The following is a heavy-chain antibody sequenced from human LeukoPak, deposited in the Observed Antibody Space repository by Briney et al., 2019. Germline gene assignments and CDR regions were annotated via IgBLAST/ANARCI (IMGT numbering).Heavy chain of an antibody. CDR1: GGFISSHSYY. V-gene: IGHV4-39*01. D-gene: IGHD3-10*01. CDR2: MFYRGST. CDR3: ARHGDYLDGSGTYYAPFDN. J-gene: IGHJ4*02. Sequence: SETLSLTCTVSGGFISSHSYYWGWIRQPPGKGLEWSGSMFYRGSTNYNPSLKRRVTISVDTSKNQFSLRLSSVTAADTAMYYCARHGDYLDGSGTYYAPFDNWGQGTLVTASS.